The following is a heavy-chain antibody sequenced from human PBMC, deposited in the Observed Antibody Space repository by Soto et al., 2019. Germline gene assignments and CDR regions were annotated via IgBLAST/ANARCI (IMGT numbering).Heavy chain of an antibody. CDR2: INPNSGGT. V-gene: IGHV1-2*04. Sequence: GASVKVSCKASGYTFTGYYMHWVRQAPGQGLEWMGWINPNSGGTNYAQKFQGWVTMTRDTSISTAYMELSRLRSDGTAVYYCARNYLPAATLGTRWFDPWGQGTLVTVSS. CDR3: ARNYLPAATLGTRWFDP. J-gene: IGHJ5*02. D-gene: IGHD2-2*01. CDR1: GYTFTGYY.